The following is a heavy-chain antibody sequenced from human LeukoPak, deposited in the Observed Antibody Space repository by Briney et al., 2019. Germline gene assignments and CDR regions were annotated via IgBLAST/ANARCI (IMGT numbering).Heavy chain of an antibody. V-gene: IGHV3-23*01. CDR1: GFTFSSYA. CDR2: ISGSGGST. D-gene: IGHD3-22*01. Sequence: GGSLRLSCAASGFTFSSYAMSWVRQAPGKGLEWVSAISGSGGSTYYADSVKGRFTISRDNSKNTLYLQMNSLRAEDTAVYYCTTALGYYDSSGQQVDYWGQGTLVTVSS. CDR3: TTALGYYDSSGQQVDY. J-gene: IGHJ4*02.